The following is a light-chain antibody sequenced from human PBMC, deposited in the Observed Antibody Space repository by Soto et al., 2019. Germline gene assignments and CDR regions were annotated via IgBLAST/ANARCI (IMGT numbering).Light chain of an antibody. CDR1: SGHSSYA. J-gene: IGLJ3*02. Sequence: QLVLTQSPSASASLGASVKLTCTLSSGHSSYAIEWHQQQPEKGPRYLMNLNSDGSHSRGDGIPDRFSGSSSGAERYLTISSLQSEDEADYYCQTWGTGKGVFGGGTKVTVL. CDR3: QTWGTGKGV. CDR2: LNSDGSH. V-gene: IGLV4-69*01.